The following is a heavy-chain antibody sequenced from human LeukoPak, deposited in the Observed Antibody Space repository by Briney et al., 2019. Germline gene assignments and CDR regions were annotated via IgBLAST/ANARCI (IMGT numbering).Heavy chain of an antibody. V-gene: IGHV3-23*01. CDR1: GFTFSSHG. CDR2: ISGSGGNT. CDR3: AKDDNYIRFLS. J-gene: IGHJ5*02. D-gene: IGHD3-16*01. Sequence: GGSLRLSCAASGFTFSSHGMNWVRQAPGKGLEWVSGISGSGGNTYYADSVKGRFTISRDNSKNTLYLQMNSLRAEDTAVYYCAKDDNYIRFLSWGQGTLVTVSS.